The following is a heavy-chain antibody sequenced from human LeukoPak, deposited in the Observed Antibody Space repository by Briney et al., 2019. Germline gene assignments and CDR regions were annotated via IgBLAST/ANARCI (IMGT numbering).Heavy chain of an antibody. CDR3: ARDRGNSHFDY. CDR2: KSFDGSNK. CDR1: RFTFSNYD. Sequence: GRSLRLSCSASRFTFSNYDMHWVRQAPGKGLQWVAFKSFDGSNKYYADSVKGRFTISRDNSKNTLYLQINCLRAEDTAVYYCARDRGNSHFDYWGQGTLVTVSS. V-gene: IGHV3-33*01. J-gene: IGHJ4*02. D-gene: IGHD3-10*01.